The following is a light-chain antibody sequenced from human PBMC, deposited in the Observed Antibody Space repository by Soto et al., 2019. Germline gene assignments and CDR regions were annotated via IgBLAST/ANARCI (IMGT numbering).Light chain of an antibody. CDR2: QAS. CDR1: QSISRQ. V-gene: IGKV1-5*03. Sequence: DIQMTQSPSTLSASAGDRVSITCRASQSISRQLAWYQQKPGKAPNLLIYQASNLETGVPSRFTGSGSATEFTLTISSLQPDYLATYYCLQDQSYWTFGQGTKVEVK. CDR3: LQDQSYWT. J-gene: IGKJ1*01.